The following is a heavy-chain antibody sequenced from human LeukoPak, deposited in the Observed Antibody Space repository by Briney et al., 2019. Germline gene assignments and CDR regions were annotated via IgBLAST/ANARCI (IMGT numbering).Heavy chain of an antibody. CDR1: GFTFSSYA. Sequence: GGSLRLSCAASGFTFSSYAMHWVRQAPGKGLEWVAVISYDGSNKYYADSVKGRFTISRDNSKNTLYLQMNSLRAEDTAVYYCARAWGCYYGSGSCLDAFDIWGQGTMVTVSS. CDR2: ISYDGSNK. D-gene: IGHD3-10*01. V-gene: IGHV3-30-3*01. CDR3: ARAWGCYYGSGSCLDAFDI. J-gene: IGHJ3*02.